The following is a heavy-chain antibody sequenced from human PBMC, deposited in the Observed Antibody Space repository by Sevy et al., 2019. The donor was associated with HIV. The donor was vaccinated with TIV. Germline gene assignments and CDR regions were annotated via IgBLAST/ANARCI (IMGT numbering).Heavy chain of an antibody. V-gene: IGHV4-31*03. CDR2: IYYSGST. Sequence: SETLSLTCTVSGGSISSGGYYWSWIRQHPGKGLEWIGYIYYSGSTYYNPSLKSRVTISIDTSKNQFSLKRSSVTAADTAVYYCARDLGGYYDSSGYPNWFDPWGQGTLVTVSS. CDR3: ARDLGGYYDSSGYPNWFDP. CDR1: GGSISSGGYY. J-gene: IGHJ5*02. D-gene: IGHD3-22*01.